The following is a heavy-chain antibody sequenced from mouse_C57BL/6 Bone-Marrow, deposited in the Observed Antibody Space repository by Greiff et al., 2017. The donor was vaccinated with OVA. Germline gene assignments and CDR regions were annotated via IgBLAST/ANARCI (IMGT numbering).Heavy chain of an antibody. CDR3: GRVTWGRVPGGYFDV. V-gene: IGHV1-61*01. J-gene: IGHJ1*03. Sequence: QVQLQQPGAELVRPGSSVKLSCKASGYTFTSYWMDWVKQRPGQGLEWIGNIYPSDSETHYNQKFKDKATLTVDKSSSTAYMQLSSLTSEDSAVYYCGRVTWGRVPGGYFDVWGTGTTVTVSS. CDR1: GYTFTSYW. CDR2: IYPSDSET. D-gene: IGHD2-13*01.